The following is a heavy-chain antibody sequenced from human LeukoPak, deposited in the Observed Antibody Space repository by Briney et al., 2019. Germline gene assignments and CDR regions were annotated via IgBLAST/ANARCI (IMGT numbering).Heavy chain of an antibody. V-gene: IGHV1-8*03. CDR3: ARAIAARRSSLYYYYMDV. Sequence: ASVKVSCKASGYTFTSYDINWVRQATGQGLEWMGWMNPNSGNTGYAQKFQGRVTITRNTSISTAYMELSSLRSEDTAVYYCARAIAARRSSLYYYYMDVWGKGTTVTVSS. J-gene: IGHJ6*03. D-gene: IGHD6-6*01. CDR2: MNPNSGNT. CDR1: GYTFTSYD.